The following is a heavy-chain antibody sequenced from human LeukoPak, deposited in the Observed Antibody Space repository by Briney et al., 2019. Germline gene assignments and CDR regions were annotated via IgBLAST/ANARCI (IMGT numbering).Heavy chain of an antibody. Sequence: ASETLSLTRAVYGGSFSGYYWSWIRQPPGKGLEWIGEINHSGSTNYNPSLKSRVTISVDTSKNQFSLKLSSVTAADTAVYYCARQRDGYLDYWGQGTLVTVSS. CDR3: ARQRDGYLDY. J-gene: IGHJ4*02. CDR1: GGSFSGYY. D-gene: IGHD5-24*01. CDR2: INHSGST. V-gene: IGHV4-34*01.